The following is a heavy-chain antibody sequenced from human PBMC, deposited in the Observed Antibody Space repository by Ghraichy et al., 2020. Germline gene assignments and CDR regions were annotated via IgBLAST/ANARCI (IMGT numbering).Heavy chain of an antibody. V-gene: IGHV1-18*04. CDR2: ISAYNGNT. Sequence: ASVKVSCKASGYTFTSYGISWVRQAPGQGLEWMGWISAYNGNTNYAQKLQGRVTMTTDTSTSTAYMELRSLRSDDTAVYYCARDRGYCSSTSCYGLFSFDYWGQETLVTVSS. CDR1: GYTFTSYG. D-gene: IGHD2-2*03. J-gene: IGHJ4*02. CDR3: ARDRGYCSSTSCYGLFSFDY.